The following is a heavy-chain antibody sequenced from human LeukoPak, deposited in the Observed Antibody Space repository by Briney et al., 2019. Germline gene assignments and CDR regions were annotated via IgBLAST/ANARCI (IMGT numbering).Heavy chain of an antibody. CDR2: INHSGST. V-gene: IGHV4-34*01. J-gene: IGHJ4*02. D-gene: IGHD3-16*02. CDR3: ARGGDYVWGSYRYFDY. Sequence: PSETLSLTCAVYGGSFSGYSWSWIRQPPGKGLEWIREINHSGSTNYNPSLKSRVTISVDTSKNQFSRKLSSVTAADTAVYYCARGGDYVWGSYRYFDYWGQGTLVTVSS. CDR1: GGSFSGYS.